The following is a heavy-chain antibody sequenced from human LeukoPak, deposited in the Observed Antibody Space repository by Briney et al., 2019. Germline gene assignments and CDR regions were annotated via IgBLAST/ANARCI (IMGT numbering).Heavy chain of an antibody. CDR1: GXXFSXXW. Sequence: GSLRLSCAASGXXFSXXWMSWVRQAPGKXLEWVXNXKQDGSEKYYVDSVKGRFTISRDNAKNSLYLQMNSLRAEDTAVYYCARDFEEDIVVVPAASLFDPWGQGTLVTVSS. D-gene: IGHD2-2*01. CDR3: ARDFEEDIVVVPAASLFDP. V-gene: IGHV3-7*03. J-gene: IGHJ5*02. CDR2: XKQDGSEK.